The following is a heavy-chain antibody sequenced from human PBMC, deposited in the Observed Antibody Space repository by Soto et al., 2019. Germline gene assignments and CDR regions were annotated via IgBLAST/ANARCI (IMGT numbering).Heavy chain of an antibody. CDR2: IYYSWIT. V-gene: IGHV4-31*03. CDR1: GGSISIGCYY. D-gene: IGHD6-6*01. CDR3: ARVLSTSSSDH. Sequence: QVQLQESGPGLVKPSQTLSLTCTVSGGSISIGCYYWSWIRQHPGKGLEWIGYIYYSWITHYSPSLKSRIPILVDTSKNHFSLTLSSVTAADTAVYYCARVLSTSSSDHWGQGTLVSVSS. J-gene: IGHJ4*02.